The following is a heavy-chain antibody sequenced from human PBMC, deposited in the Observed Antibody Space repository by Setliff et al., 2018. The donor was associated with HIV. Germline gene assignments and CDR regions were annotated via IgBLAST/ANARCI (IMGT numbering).Heavy chain of an antibody. Sequence: GASVKVSCNISGYSLSEFSRHWVRQAPGKGLEWMGGFDPEDRETIYAQKFRDRVMMTEDTSTDTAYMELSSLISADTAVYYCATATSYGWFRAFDIWRQGTMVTVSS. V-gene: IGHV1-24*01. CDR3: ATATSYGWFRAFDI. CDR2: FDPEDRET. CDR1: GYSLSEFS. D-gene: IGHD6-19*01. J-gene: IGHJ3*02.